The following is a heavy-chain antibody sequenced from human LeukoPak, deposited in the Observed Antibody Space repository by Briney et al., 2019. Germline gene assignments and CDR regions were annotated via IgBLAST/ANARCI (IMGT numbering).Heavy chain of an antibody. D-gene: IGHD4-11*01. CDR3: AKDYWYSNYVTLYYFDY. V-gene: IGHV3-30*02. CDR2: IRYDGSNK. J-gene: IGHJ4*02. CDR1: GFTFSSYG. Sequence: PGGSLRLSCAASGFTFSSYGMHWVRQAPGKGLEWVAFIRYDGSNKYYADSVKGRFTISRDNSKNTLYLQMNSLRAEDTAVYYCAKDYWYSNYVTLYYFDYWGQGTLVTVSS.